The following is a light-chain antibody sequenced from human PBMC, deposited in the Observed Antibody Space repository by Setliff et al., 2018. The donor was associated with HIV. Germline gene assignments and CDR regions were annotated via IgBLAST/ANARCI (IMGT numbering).Light chain of an antibody. CDR2: EVT. V-gene: IGLV2-8*01. CDR1: KTDIGNYQS. CDR3: SSYAGNKGDV. Sequence: QSALDQPASVSGSPGQSITISCTGTKTDIGNYQSVSWYQQYPGKAPKLLIHEVTKRPSGVPDRFSGSKSGNTASLTVSGLQAEDEADYYCSSYAGNKGDVFGTGTKGTVL. J-gene: IGLJ1*01.